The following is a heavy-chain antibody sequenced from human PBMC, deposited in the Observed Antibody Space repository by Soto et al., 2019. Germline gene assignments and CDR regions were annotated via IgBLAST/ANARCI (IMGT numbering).Heavy chain of an antibody. CDR2: ISGSGDRT. CDR3: VKDDGGSPSTPPL. J-gene: IGHJ4*02. Sequence: PGGSLRLSCAASGITISNYPMSWVRQAPGKGLEWVSGISGSGDRTYYADSAKGRFTISKDISKNSLSLQADSLGVDDTAVYFCVKDDGGSPSTPPLWGQGTLVTVSS. CDR1: GITISNYP. V-gene: IGHV3-23*01. D-gene: IGHD3-10*01.